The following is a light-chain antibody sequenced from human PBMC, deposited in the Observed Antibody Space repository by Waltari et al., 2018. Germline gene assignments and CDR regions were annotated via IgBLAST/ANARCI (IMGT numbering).Light chain of an antibody. CDR3: QKYGTSPRT. V-gene: IGKV3-15*01. J-gene: IGKJ1*01. Sequence: IVMTQSPATLSVSPGERVTLSCRASQSVSGNLAWYQQKPGQAPRLLMYGASTRAAGVPTRFSGSGSGTEFTVTISSLQSEDFAVYYCQKYGTSPRTFGQGTKVEIK. CDR1: QSVSGN. CDR2: GAS.